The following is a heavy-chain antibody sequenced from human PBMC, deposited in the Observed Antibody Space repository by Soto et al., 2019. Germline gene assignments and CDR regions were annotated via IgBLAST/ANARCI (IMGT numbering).Heavy chain of an antibody. CDR1: GGSISSGDYY. CDR3: ASRDPGTSVDY. J-gene: IGHJ4*02. Sequence: PSETLSLTCTVSGGSISSGDYYWSWIRQPPGKGLEWIGYIYYSGSTYYNPSLKSRVTISLDKSENQFSLKVTSLTAADTAVYYCASRDPGTSVDYWGQGTLVTVS. D-gene: IGHD1-7*01. CDR2: IYYSGST. V-gene: IGHV4-30-4*01.